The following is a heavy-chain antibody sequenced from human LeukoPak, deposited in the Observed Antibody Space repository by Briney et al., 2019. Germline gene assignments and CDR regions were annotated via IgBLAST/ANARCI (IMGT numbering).Heavy chain of an antibody. D-gene: IGHD3-22*01. CDR2: ISSSTSTM. Sequence: PGGSLRLSCAASGFTFSSYSMNWVRHAPGKGLEWVSYISSSTSTMHYADSVKGRFTISRDNAKNSLYLQMTSLRAEDTAVYYCARAYDSSGYLNYYMDVWGKGTTVTVSS. V-gene: IGHV3-48*04. CDR3: ARAYDSSGYLNYYMDV. J-gene: IGHJ6*03. CDR1: GFTFSSYS.